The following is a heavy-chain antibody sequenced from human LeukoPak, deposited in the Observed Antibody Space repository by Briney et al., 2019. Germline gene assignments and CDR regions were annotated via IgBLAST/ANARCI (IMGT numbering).Heavy chain of an antibody. D-gene: IGHD3-22*01. V-gene: IGHV3-11*01. Sequence: PGGSLRLSCAASEFTFSDYYMSWIRQAPGKGLEWVSYISSSGSTIYYADSVKGRFTISRDNAKNSLYLQMNSLRAEDTAVYYCARPTLGWTHYYDSSGYYFYWGQGTLVTVSS. CDR1: EFTFSDYY. CDR2: ISSSGSTI. J-gene: IGHJ4*02. CDR3: ARPTLGWTHYYDSSGYYFY.